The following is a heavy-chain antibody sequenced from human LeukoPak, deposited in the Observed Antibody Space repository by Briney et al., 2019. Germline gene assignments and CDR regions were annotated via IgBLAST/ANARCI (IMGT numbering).Heavy chain of an antibody. CDR2: IIPILGIA. CDR3: ARDSTPGNDWFGELLC. J-gene: IGHJ4*02. CDR1: GGTFSSYA. Sequence: ASVKVSCEASGGTFSSYAISWVRQAPGQGLEWMGRIIPILGIANYAQKFQGRVTITADKSTSTAYMELSSLRSEDTAVYYCARDSTPGNDWFGELLCWGQGTLVTVSS. D-gene: IGHD3-10*01. V-gene: IGHV1-69*04.